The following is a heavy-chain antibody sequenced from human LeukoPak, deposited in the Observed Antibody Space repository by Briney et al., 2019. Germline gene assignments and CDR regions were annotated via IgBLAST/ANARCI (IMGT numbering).Heavy chain of an antibody. J-gene: IGHJ4*02. Sequence: GRSLRLSCAASGFTFSSYAIHWVRQAPGEGLEWVAVISYDGSNKYYADSVKGRFTISRDNSKNTLYLQMSSLRAEDTAVYYCARGLGVPAAIFSDFDYWGQGTLVTVSS. CDR1: GFTFSSYA. D-gene: IGHD2-2*01. CDR3: ARGLGVPAAIFSDFDY. V-gene: IGHV3-30-3*01. CDR2: ISYDGSNK.